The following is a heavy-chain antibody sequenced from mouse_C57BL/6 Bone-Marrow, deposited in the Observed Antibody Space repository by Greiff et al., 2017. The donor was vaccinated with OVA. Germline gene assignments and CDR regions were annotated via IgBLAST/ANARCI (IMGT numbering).Heavy chain of an antibody. V-gene: IGHV14-4*01. CDR1: GFNIKDDY. CDR2: IDPANGDT. Sequence: VQLKESGAELVRPGASVKLSCTASGFNIKDDYMHWVKQRPEQGLEWIGWIDPANGDTESASKFQGKATITADTSSNTAYRQLSSLTSEDTAVYYCTPTTVVANWGQGTTLTVSS. D-gene: IGHD1-1*01. J-gene: IGHJ2*01. CDR3: TPTTVVAN.